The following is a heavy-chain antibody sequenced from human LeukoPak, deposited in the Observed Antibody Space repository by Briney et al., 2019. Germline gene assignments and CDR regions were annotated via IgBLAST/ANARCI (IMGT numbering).Heavy chain of an antibody. V-gene: IGHV4-4*07. CDR3: ARQSVTTFTQCFDY. CDR2: IYTSGST. D-gene: IGHD4-11*01. Sequence: SETLSLTCTVSGDSISTYYWSWIRQPAGKGLEWIGRIYTSGSTKYNPSLNSRVTMSVDTSKNQFSLKLSSVTAADTAVYYCARQSVTTFTQCFDYWGQGTLVTVSS. J-gene: IGHJ4*02. CDR1: GDSISTYY.